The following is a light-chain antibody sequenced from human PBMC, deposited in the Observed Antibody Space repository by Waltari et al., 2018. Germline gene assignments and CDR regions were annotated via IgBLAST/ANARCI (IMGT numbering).Light chain of an antibody. Sequence: QSALTQPASVSGSPGQSITISCTGTSSDVGGYNYVSWYKQHPGKAPELMIFDVSKRPSGVSHRFSASASGDTDSLTISGLQADDEGDYYCSSYTGRNSWVFGGGTKLTVL. CDR2: DVS. CDR3: SSYTGRNSWV. V-gene: IGLV2-14*01. J-gene: IGLJ3*02. CDR1: SSDVGGYNY.